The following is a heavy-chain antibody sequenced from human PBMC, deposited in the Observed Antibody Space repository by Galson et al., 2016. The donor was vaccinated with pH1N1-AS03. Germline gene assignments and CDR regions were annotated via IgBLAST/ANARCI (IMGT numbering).Heavy chain of an antibody. Sequence: QSGAEVKKPGESLKISCKGSGHIFANYWIGWVRQTPGKGLEWMGLIYPGDSDTRYSPSFQGQVTISADKSLSTADLQWSSPKASDTAMYYCASSRIAAHTYYYHGIDVWGQGTTVTVSS. V-gene: IGHV5-51*01. J-gene: IGHJ6*02. D-gene: IGHD6-6*01. CDR1: GHIFANYW. CDR2: IYPGDSDT. CDR3: ASSRIAAHTYYYHGIDV.